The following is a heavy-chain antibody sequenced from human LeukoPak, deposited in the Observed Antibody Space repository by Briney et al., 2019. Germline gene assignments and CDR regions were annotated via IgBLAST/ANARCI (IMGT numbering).Heavy chain of an antibody. Sequence: SETLSLTCTVSGGSISSSSYYWGWIRQPPGKGLEWIGSIYYSGSTDYNPSLQSRVTISVDTSKNQFSLKLSSVTAVDTAVYYCARGYDFWSDYYFDYWGQGTLVTVSS. CDR3: ARGYDFWSDYYFDY. D-gene: IGHD3-3*01. CDR1: GGSISSSSYY. J-gene: IGHJ4*02. CDR2: IYYSGST. V-gene: IGHV4-39*07.